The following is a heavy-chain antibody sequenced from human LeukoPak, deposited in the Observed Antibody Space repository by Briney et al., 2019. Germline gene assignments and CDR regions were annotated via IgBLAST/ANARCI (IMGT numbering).Heavy chain of an antibody. CDR2: IIGGSSSI. CDR1: GFTFTTYS. CDR3: VGDNLWAFDI. D-gene: IGHD3-10*01. J-gene: IGHJ3*02. V-gene: IGHV3-48*02. Sequence: GRSLSLSCAASGFTFTTYSMNWVRQAPGKGLEWVSYIIGGSSSIYYAHSVKGSLSISRDNAKNSLYLQMNSLRNEDTAVYYCVGDNLWAFDIWGQGTIVTVSS.